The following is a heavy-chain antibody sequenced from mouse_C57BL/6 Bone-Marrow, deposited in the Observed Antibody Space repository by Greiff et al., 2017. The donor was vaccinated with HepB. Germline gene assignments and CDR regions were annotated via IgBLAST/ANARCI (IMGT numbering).Heavy chain of an antibody. J-gene: IGHJ1*03. D-gene: IGHD1-1*01. CDR3: ARTYYGSTHWYFDV. V-gene: IGHV1-81*01. CDR2: IYPRSGNT. CDR1: GYTFTSYG. Sequence: QVQLQQSGAELARPGASVKLSCKASGYTFTSYGISWVKQRTGQGLEWIGEIYPRSGNTYYNEKFKGKATLTADKSSSTAYMELRSLTSEDSAVYLCARTYYGSTHWYFDVWGTGTTVTVSS.